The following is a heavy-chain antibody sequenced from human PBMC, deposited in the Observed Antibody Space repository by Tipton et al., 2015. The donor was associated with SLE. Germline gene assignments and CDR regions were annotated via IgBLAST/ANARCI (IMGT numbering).Heavy chain of an antibody. CDR1: GGSISSRGHY. CDR3: AKYASGTMFEY. V-gene: IGHV4-39*01. D-gene: IGHD3-10*01. Sequence: TLSLTCTVSGGSISSRGHYWGWIRQPPGKVLEWIGSSYYSVATPYNPSLKRRVTISADTSKNQFSLRRTSVTAADTAVYYCAKYASGTMFEYWGQGTLVTVSS. CDR2: SYYSVAT. J-gene: IGHJ4*02.